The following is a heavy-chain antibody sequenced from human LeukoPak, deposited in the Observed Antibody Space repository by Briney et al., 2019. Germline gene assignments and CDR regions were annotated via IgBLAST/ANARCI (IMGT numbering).Heavy chain of an antibody. CDR1: GGSISSGGYY. CDR3: GSLNYYYGMDV. CDR2: IYYGGST. V-gene: IGHV4-31*03. D-gene: IGHD2-8*01. Sequence: PSETLSLTCTVSGGSISSGGYYWSWIRQHPGKGLEWIGYIYYGGSTYYNPSLKSRVTISVDTSKNQFSLKLSSVTAADTAVYYCGSLNYYYGMDVWGQGTTVTVSS. J-gene: IGHJ6*02.